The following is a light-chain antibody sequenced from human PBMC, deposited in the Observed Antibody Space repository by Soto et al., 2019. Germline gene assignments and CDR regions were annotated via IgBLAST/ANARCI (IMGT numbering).Light chain of an antibody. CDR3: SSSTSSNNFV. Sequence: QSVLTQPASVSGAPGQSITISCTGTNSDVNYVSWHQQHPGKAPKLMIYEVINRSSGVSNRFSGSKSGNTASLTISGLQAEDEADYYCSSSTSSNNFVLGKGTKVT. CDR1: NSDVNY. V-gene: IGLV2-14*01. CDR2: EVI. J-gene: IGLJ1*01.